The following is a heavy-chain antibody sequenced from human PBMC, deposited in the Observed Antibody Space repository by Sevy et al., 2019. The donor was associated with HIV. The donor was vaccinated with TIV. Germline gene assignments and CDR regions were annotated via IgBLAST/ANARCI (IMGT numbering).Heavy chain of an antibody. D-gene: IGHD3-3*01. V-gene: IGHV3-7*01. CDR3: GRDGETMFGVVINYYYYGMDV. J-gene: IGHJ6*02. CDR2: IKQDGSEK. CDR1: GFTFINYW. Sequence: GGSLRLSCAASGFTFINYWMSWVRQAPGKGLEWVANIKQDGSEKYYVDSVKGRFTISRDNAKNSLYLQMNSLRAEDTAVYYCGRDGETMFGVVINYYYYGMDVWGQGTTVTVSS.